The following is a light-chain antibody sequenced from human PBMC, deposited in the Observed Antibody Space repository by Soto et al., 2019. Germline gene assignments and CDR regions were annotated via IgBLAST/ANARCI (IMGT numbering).Light chain of an antibody. CDR3: QHYNSYPEA. Sequence: DIHMTQSPSTLSGAVGARATITCRANQTGRSWLAWYLQKPGKAPKLLIYKASTLKSGVPSRFSGSGSGTEFTLAISSLQPDDVATYYCQHYNSYPEAFGQGTKMDI. V-gene: IGKV1-5*03. J-gene: IGKJ1*01. CDR1: QTGRSW. CDR2: KAS.